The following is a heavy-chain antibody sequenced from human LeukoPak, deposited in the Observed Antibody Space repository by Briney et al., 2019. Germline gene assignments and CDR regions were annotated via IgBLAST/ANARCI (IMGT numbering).Heavy chain of an antibody. CDR1: GGSISSSGYY. CDR3: ARHEYSGSYYGLSWFDP. D-gene: IGHD1-26*01. Sequence: TSETLSLTCTVSGGSISSSGYYWGWIRQPPGKGLEWIASIYYSGSTYYNPSLKSRVTISVDTSKNQLSLKLSSPTAADTAVYYCARHEYSGSYYGLSWFDPWGQGTLATVSS. CDR2: IYYSGST. J-gene: IGHJ5*02. V-gene: IGHV4-39*01.